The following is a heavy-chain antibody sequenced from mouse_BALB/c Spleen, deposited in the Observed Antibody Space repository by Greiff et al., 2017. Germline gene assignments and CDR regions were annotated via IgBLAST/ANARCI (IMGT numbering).Heavy chain of an antibody. CDR3: AREVVASPYYFDY. Sequence: QVQLQQSGAELARPGASVKLSCKASGYTFTDYYINWVKQRTGQGLEWIGEIYPGSGNTYYNEKFKGKATLTADKSSSTAYMQLSSLTSEDSAVYFCAREVVASPYYFDYWGQGTTLTVSS. D-gene: IGHD1-1*01. V-gene: IGHV1-77*01. CDR1: GYTFTDYY. J-gene: IGHJ2*01. CDR2: IYPGSGNT.